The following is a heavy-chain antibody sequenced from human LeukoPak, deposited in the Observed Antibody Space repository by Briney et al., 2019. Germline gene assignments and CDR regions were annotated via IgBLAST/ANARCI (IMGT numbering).Heavy chain of an antibody. D-gene: IGHD6-25*01. Sequence: WIRQPPGKGLEWIGSVYYGRSPYFNPSLESRATISVDTSKNHFSLKMSSVTAADTAVYYCARSSGTGTFSYWGQGTLVTVSS. J-gene: IGHJ4*02. V-gene: IGHV4-39*02. CDR3: ARSSGTGTFSY. CDR2: VYYGRSP.